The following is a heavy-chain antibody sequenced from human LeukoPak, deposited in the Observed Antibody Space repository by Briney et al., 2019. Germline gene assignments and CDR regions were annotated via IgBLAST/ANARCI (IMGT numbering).Heavy chain of an antibody. CDR1: GYSISNNFY. CDR3: VRHYVLHIVGPSY. CDR2: IYYGETT. J-gene: IGHJ4*02. D-gene: IGHD1-26*01. Sequence: SETLSLTCTVSGYSISNNFYWAWIRQSPGKGLEWIGNIYYGETTSYNPSFKSRVTISVDSSKNQFSLKVNSVTAADTAMYFCVRHYVLHIVGPSYWGQGILVTVSS. V-gene: IGHV4-39*01.